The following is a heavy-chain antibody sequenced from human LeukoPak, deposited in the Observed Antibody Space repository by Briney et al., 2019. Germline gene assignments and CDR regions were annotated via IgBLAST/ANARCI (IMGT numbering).Heavy chain of an antibody. J-gene: IGHJ4*02. Sequence: GGSLRLSCAASGFTFDDYAMHWVRQAPGKGLEWVSGIDTAGDTYYLGSVKGRFTISRENAKNLLYLQMNSLRAGDTAVYARVVKSGRSYYFDYWGQGTLVTVSS. D-gene: IGHD2-2*01. CDR2: IDTAGDT. CDR1: GFTFDDYA. V-gene: IGHV3-13*01. CDR3: VVKSGRSYYFDY.